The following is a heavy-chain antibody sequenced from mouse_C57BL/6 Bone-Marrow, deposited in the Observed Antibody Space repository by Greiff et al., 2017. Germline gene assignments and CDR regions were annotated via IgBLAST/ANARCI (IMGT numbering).Heavy chain of an antibody. V-gene: IGHV14-3*01. CDR1: GFNIKNTY. CDR3: AVHYYGSSFYAMDY. J-gene: IGHJ4*01. Sequence: VQLQQSVAELVRPGASVKLSCTASGFNIKNTYMHWVKQRPEQGLEWIGRIDPANGNTKYAPKFPGKAPITADTSSNPAYLQLSSLTSEDTAIYYCAVHYYGSSFYAMDYWGQGTSGTVSS. CDR2: IDPANGNT. D-gene: IGHD1-1*01.